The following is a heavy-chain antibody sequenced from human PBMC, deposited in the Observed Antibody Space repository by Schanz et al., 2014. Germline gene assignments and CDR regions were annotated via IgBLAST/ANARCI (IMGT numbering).Heavy chain of an antibody. CDR1: KFTFSNYA. CDR3: ARDKGGYYPFDY. V-gene: IGHV3-23*01. Sequence: EVQLLESGGGLVQPGGSLRLSCAASKFTFSNYAMSWVRQAPGKGLEWVSSISGSGGGTYYADSVKGRFTVSRDNSKNTLYLQMNSLRAGDTAVYYCARDKGGYYPFDYWGQGTLVTVSS. CDR2: ISGSGGGT. D-gene: IGHD3-3*01. J-gene: IGHJ4*02.